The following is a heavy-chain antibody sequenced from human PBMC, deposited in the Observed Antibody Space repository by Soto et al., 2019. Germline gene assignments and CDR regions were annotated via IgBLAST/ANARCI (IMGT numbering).Heavy chain of an antibody. CDR1: GGSFSGYY. CDR2: INHSGST. J-gene: IGHJ4*02. Sequence: QVQLQQWGAGLLKPSETLSLTCAVYGGSFSGYYWSWIRQPPGKGLEYIGEINHSGSTTNNPSLRSRLTISVDTSKNQFSLKLSSVTAADTALYYCARGSIAVAVTPPLDYWGQGTLVTVSS. CDR3: ARGSIAVAVTPPLDY. D-gene: IGHD6-19*01. V-gene: IGHV4-34*01.